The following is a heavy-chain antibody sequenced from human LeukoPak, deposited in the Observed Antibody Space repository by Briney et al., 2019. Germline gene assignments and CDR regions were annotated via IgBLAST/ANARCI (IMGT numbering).Heavy chain of an antibody. CDR1: GFTVSSDY. CDR2: IYSGGST. D-gene: IGHD6-19*01. V-gene: IGHV3-53*01. Sequence: GGSLRLSCAASGFTVSSDYMSWVRQAPGKGLEWVSVIYSGGSTYYADSVKGRFTISRDNSKNTLYLQMNSLRAEDTAVYYCARDRSTYSSGWWGIDYWGQGTLVTVSS. J-gene: IGHJ4*02. CDR3: ARDRSTYSSGWWGIDY.